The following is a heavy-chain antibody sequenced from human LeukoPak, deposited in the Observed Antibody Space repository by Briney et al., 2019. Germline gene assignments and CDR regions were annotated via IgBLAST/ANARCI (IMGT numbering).Heavy chain of an antibody. J-gene: IGHJ6*02. CDR2: IVVGSGNT. CDR1: GFTFTNSA. CDR3: AAAYDSGTYYYYYGMDV. D-gene: IGHD3-22*01. V-gene: IGHV1-58*01. Sequence: VASVKVSCKASGFTFTNSAVQWVRQTRGQRLEWIGWIVVGSGNTNYAQKFQERVTITRDMSTSTAYMELRSLRSEDTAVYYCAAAYDSGTYYYYYGMDVWGQGTTVTVSS.